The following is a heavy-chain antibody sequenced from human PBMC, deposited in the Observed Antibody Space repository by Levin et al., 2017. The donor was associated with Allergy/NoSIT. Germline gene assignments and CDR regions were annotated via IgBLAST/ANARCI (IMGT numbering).Heavy chain of an antibody. CDR2: IGTAGDT. Sequence: GGSLRLSCAASGFTFSSYDMHWVRQATGKGLEWVSAIGTAGDTYYPGSVKGRFTISRENAKNSLYLQMNSLRAGDTAVYYCARGGRYCTNGVCSYYFDYWGQGTLVTVSS. V-gene: IGHV3-13*01. CDR3: ARGGRYCTNGVCSYYFDY. J-gene: IGHJ4*02. D-gene: IGHD2-8*01. CDR1: GFTFSSYD.